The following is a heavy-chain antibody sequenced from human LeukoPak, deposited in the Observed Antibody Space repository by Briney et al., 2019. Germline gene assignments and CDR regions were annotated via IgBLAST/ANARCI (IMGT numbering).Heavy chain of an antibody. V-gene: IGHV4-39*01. Sequence: WVRQAPGKGLEWIGSIYYSGSTYYNPSLKSRVTISVDTSKNQFSLKLSSVTAADTAVYYCARHIRYPQYSSGWVFDYWGQGTLVTVSS. D-gene: IGHD6-19*01. J-gene: IGHJ4*02. CDR2: IYYSGST. CDR3: ARHIRYPQYSSGWVFDY.